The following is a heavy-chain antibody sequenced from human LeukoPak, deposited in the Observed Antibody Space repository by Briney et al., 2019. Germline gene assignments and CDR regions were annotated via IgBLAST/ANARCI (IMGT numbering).Heavy chain of an antibody. D-gene: IGHD6-19*01. Sequence: ASVKVSCKASGYTFTGYYMHWVRQAPGQGLEWMGWINPNSGGTNYAQKFQGRITMTRDTSISTAYMELSRLRSDDTAVYYCARHFKDIAVAGTADYWGQGTLVTVSS. CDR3: ARHFKDIAVAGTADY. J-gene: IGHJ4*02. V-gene: IGHV1-2*02. CDR2: INPNSGGT. CDR1: GYTFTGYY.